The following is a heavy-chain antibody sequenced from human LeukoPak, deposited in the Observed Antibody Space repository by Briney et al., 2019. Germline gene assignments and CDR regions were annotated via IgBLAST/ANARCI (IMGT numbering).Heavy chain of an antibody. V-gene: IGHV3-7*01. CDR2: IKQDGSEK. J-gene: IGHJ3*02. CDR1: GFIFTDYW. CDR3: ARVVGAFDI. D-gene: IGHD2-15*01. Sequence: GGSLRLSCAASGFIFTDYWMNWVRQAPGKGLEWVANIKQDGSEKYYVDSVKGRFTISRDNAKNSLYLQMNSLRAEDTAVYYCARVVGAFDIWGQGTMVTVSS.